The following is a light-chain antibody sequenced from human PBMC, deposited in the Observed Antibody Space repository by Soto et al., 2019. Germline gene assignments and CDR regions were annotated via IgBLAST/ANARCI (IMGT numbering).Light chain of an antibody. Sequence: EIVMTQSPATLSVSPGERATLSCRASQSVTSYLAWYQQKPGQAPRLLIYGASTRATGIPARFSGSGSGTEFTLTIRSLQSEDFAVYYCQQYDKWPPLTFGGGTKVEIK. CDR2: GAS. CDR1: QSVTSY. CDR3: QQYDKWPPLT. J-gene: IGKJ4*01. V-gene: IGKV3-15*01.